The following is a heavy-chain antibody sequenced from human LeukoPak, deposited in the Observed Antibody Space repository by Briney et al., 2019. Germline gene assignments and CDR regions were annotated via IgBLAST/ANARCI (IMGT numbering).Heavy chain of an antibody. J-gene: IGHJ4*02. CDR1: GFTFGDAA. CDR2: IRSKGYGGTT. Sequence: GGSLRLSCTASGFTFGDAAMSWVRQAPGKGLEWVGFIRSKGYGGTTEYAASVKGRFTISRDDSKSIAYLQMNSLKTGDTAVYYCTRDYYSDSSGLGDWGQGTLVTVSS. V-gene: IGHV3-49*04. CDR3: TRDYYSDSSGLGD. D-gene: IGHD3-22*01.